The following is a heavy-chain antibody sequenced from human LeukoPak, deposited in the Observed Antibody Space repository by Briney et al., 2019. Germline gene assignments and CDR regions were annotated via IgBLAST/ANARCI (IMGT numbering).Heavy chain of an antibody. CDR3: ATGGTYWFDP. J-gene: IGHJ5*02. D-gene: IGHD3-16*01. CDR1: GGSVTSYY. Sequence: KPSETLSPTCTVSGGSVTSYYWSWIRQPAPKGLEWIGRIYTRGDTNYNPSLKSRVTMSVDTSKNQISLRLSSVTAADTAVYYCATGGTYWFDPWGQGTLVTVSS. CDR2: IYTRGDT. V-gene: IGHV4-4*07.